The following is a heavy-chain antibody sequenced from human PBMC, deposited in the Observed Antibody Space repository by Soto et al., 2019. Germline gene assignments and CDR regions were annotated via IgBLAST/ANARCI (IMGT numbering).Heavy chain of an antibody. J-gene: IGHJ6*02. CDR1: GYTFTSYG. V-gene: IGHV1-18*01. CDR2: ISAYNGNT. CDR3: ARGGYSNSGYDLNYYYYGMVV. D-gene: IGHD5-12*01. Sequence: WASVKVSCKASGYTFTSYGISWVRQAPGQGLEWMGWISAYNGNTNYAQKLQGRVTMTTDTSTSTAYMELRSLRSDDTAVYYCARGGYSNSGYDLNYYYYGMVVWGQGTTVTVSS.